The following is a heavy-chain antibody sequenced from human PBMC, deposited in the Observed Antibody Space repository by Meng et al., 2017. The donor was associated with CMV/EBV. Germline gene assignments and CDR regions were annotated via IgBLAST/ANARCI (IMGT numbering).Heavy chain of an antibody. Sequence: KVSCKGSGYSFTSYWIGWVRQRPGKGLEWMGIIYPGDSDTRYSPSFQGQVTISADKSISTAYLQWSSLKASDTAMYYCARFQYYDFWSGLKGYFDYWGQGTLVTVSS. V-gene: IGHV5-51*01. J-gene: IGHJ4*02. CDR1: GYSFTSYW. CDR2: IYPGDSDT. CDR3: ARFQYYDFWSGLKGYFDY. D-gene: IGHD3-3*01.